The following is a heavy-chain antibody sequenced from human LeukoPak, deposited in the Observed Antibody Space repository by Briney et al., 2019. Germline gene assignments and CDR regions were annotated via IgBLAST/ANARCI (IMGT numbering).Heavy chain of an antibody. CDR2: IYPGDSET. Sequence: GESLKISCKGSGYSFAGYWIAWVRQMPGKGLEWMGIIYPGDSETRYSPSFQGQVTISADKSISTAYLKWSSLKASDTAMYYCARGVVHTTLAPTPIDCWGQGTLVTVSS. CDR3: ARGVVHTTLAPTPIDC. D-gene: IGHD3-22*01. CDR1: GYSFAGYW. J-gene: IGHJ4*02. V-gene: IGHV5-51*01.